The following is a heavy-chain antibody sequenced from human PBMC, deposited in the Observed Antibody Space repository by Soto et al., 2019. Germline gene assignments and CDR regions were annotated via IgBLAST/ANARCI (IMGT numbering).Heavy chain of an antibody. CDR2: IIPIFGTA. CDR1: GGTFSSYA. J-gene: IGHJ4*02. D-gene: IGHD5-18*01. CDR3: ASHTAMVYYFDY. Sequence: ASVKVSCKASGGTFSSYAISWVRQAPGQGLEWMGGIIPIFGTANYAQKFQGRVTIIADKSTSTAYMELSSLRSEDTAVYYCASHTAMVYYFDYWGQGTLVTVSS. V-gene: IGHV1-69*06.